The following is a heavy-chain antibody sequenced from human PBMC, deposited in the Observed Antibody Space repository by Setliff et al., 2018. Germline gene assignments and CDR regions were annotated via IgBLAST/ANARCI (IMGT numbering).Heavy chain of an antibody. V-gene: IGHV4-4*08. D-gene: IGHD2-15*01. CDR3: ARGVPGSYCSGGSCYGPVVNWFDP. CDR1: GGSINRDY. CDR2: IFTSGNT. J-gene: IGHJ5*02. Sequence: PSETLSLTCSVSGGSINRDYWSWIRQPPGKGLEWIGYIFTSGNTNYNPSLKSRVTISVDTSKNQFSLKLSSVIAADTAVYYCARGVPGSYCSGGSCYGPVVNWFDPWGQGTLVTVSS.